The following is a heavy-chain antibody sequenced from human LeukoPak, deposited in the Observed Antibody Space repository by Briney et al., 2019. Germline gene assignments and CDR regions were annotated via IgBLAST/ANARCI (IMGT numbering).Heavy chain of an antibody. CDR2: ISYDGSNK. CDR3: ARWGPSVGSSTSCYFDY. V-gene: IGHV3-30-3*01. CDR1: GFTFSSYA. J-gene: IGHJ4*02. D-gene: IGHD2-2*01. Sequence: PGGSLRLSCAASGFTFSSYAMHWVRQAPGKGLEWVAVISYDGSNKYYADSVKGRFTISRGNSKNTLYLQMNSLRAEDTAVYYCARWGPSVGSSTSCYFDYWGQGTLVTVSS.